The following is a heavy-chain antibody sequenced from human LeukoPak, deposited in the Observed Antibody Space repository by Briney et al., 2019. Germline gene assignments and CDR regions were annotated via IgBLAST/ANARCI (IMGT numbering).Heavy chain of an antibody. J-gene: IGHJ5*02. V-gene: IGHV4-34*01. CDR1: GGSFSGYY. CDR2: INHSGST. Sequence: SETLSLTCAVYGGSFSGYYWSWIRQPPGKGLEWIGEINHSGSTNYNPSLKSRVTISVDTSKNQFSLKLSSVTAADTAVYYCARNQGEYYYDSSGFSRWFDPWGQGTLVTVSS. CDR3: ARNQGEYYYDSSGFSRWFDP. D-gene: IGHD3-22*01.